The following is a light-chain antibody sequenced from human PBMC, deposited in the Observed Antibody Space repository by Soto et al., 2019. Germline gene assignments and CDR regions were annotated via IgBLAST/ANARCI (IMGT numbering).Light chain of an antibody. CDR3: SSYTSDSTYV. V-gene: IGLV2-14*01. CDR2: EVS. J-gene: IGLJ1*01. Sequence: QSVLTQPPSLSGSPGQSITISCTGTSSDVGGYTSVSWYQQHPGKAPKLVIYEVSDRPSGVSSRFSGSKSGNTASLTISGLQVEDEADYYCSSYTSDSTYVFGTGTKLTVL. CDR1: SSDVGGYTS.